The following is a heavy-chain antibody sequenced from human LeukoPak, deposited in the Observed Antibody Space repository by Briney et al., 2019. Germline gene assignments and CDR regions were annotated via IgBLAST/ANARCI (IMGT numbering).Heavy chain of an antibody. J-gene: IGHJ6*03. Sequence: PGGSLRLSCAAFGFTFSSYWMHWVRQAPGKGLVWVSRINSDGSSTSYADSVKGRFTISRDNAKNTLYLQMNSLRAEDTAVYYCARDRRIAVAGKIYYYYYYMDVWGKGTTVTISS. CDR3: ARDRRIAVAGKIYYYYYYMDV. CDR2: INSDGSST. D-gene: IGHD6-19*01. CDR1: GFTFSSYW. V-gene: IGHV3-74*01.